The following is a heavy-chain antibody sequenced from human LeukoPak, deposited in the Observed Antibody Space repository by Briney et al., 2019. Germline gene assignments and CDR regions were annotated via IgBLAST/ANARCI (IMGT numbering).Heavy chain of an antibody. CDR1: GYTFTSFG. CDR3: AREFIVVVPAAAYGMDV. CDR2: ISTYNGNT. D-gene: IGHD2-2*01. V-gene: IGHV1-18*01. Sequence: ASVKVSCKASGYTFTSFGISWVRQAPGQGLEWMGWISTYNGNTNYTQKLQGRVTMTTDTSTSTAYMELRSLRSDDTAVYYCAREFIVVVPAAAYGMDVWGQGTTVTVSS. J-gene: IGHJ6*02.